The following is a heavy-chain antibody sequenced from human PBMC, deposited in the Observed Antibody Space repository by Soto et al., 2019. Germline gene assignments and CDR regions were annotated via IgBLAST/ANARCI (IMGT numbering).Heavy chain of an antibody. V-gene: IGHV1-69*08. D-gene: IGHD5-12*01. CDR1: GDIFDSLT. Sequence: QVQLVQSGAEMKKPGSSVKVSCQASGDIFDSLTINWVRQAPGQGLEWMGRIIPVLDMANYAQKFQGRVTIIADKSTSTVYMELSSLTSEDTAVYYCARELGGYDYLYYYYYVDVWGEGTTVTVSS. CDR3: ARELGGYDYLYYYYYVDV. J-gene: IGHJ6*03. CDR2: IIPVLDMA.